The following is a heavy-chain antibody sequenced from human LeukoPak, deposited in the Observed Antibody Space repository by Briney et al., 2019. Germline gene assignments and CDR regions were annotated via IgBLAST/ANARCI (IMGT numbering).Heavy chain of an antibody. V-gene: IGHV3-21*06. CDR2: ISASGSYI. J-gene: IGHJ4*02. CDR1: GFTLSDYS. CDR3: ARVYGSFWSGESPAGF. Sequence: KPGGSLRLSCAASGFTLSDYSMNWFRQAPGKGLEWVSYISASGSYIYYADSMMGRFTISRDNAKNSVYLQMKSLRAEDTAVYYCARVYGSFWSGESPAGFWGQGTLVTVSS. D-gene: IGHD3-3*01.